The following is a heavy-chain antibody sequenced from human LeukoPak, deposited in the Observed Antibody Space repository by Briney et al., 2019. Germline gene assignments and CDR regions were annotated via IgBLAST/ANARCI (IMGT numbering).Heavy chain of an antibody. CDR3: ASLSSGWYPDY. CDR1: GFTFSGHG. CDR2: ISYDGSHR. Sequence: GRSLRLSCAASGFTFSGHGMHWVRQAPGKGLEWVAVISYDGSHRYYADSVKGRFTISRDNSENTLYLQMNSLRAEDTAVYYCASLSSGWYPDYWGQGTLVTVSS. V-gene: IGHV3-30*03. D-gene: IGHD6-19*01. J-gene: IGHJ4*02.